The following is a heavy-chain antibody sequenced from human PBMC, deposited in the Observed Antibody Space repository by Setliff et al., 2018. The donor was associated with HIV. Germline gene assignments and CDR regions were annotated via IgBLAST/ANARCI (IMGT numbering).Heavy chain of an antibody. CDR2: IKPDGSEK. Sequence: HPGGSLRLSCAVSGFTFRTYWMSWVRQTPGKGLEWVANIKPDGSEKYYVDSVKGRFAISRDNAKNSLSLQMNSLRADDTAVYYCARDYYGGFGDYDFGDYFDYWGQGALVTVSS. J-gene: IGHJ4*02. CDR1: GFTFRTYW. CDR3: ARDYYGGFGDYDFGDYFDY. D-gene: IGHD4-17*01. V-gene: IGHV3-7*03.